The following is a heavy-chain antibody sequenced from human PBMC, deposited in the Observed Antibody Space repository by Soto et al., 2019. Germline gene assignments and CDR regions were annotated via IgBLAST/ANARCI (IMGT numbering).Heavy chain of an antibody. D-gene: IGHD3-9*01. J-gene: IGHJ6*03. V-gene: IGHV3-15*01. CDR1: GFTFSNAW. CDR3: TTDSTSTGYYLYYYYYMDV. Sequence: EVQLVESGGGLVKPGGSLRLSCAASGFTFSNAWMSWVRQAPGKGLEWVGRIKRKTDGGTTDYAAPVKGRFTISRSESKNTLYLKMNRLKNEHTVVYYCTTDSTSTGYYLYYYYYMDVGGKGATVTVSS. CDR2: IKRKTDGGTT.